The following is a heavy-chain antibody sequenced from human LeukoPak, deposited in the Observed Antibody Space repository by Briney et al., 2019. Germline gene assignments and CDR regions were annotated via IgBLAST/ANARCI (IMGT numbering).Heavy chain of an antibody. CDR2: INYNGDGT. Sequence: GGSLRLSCAVSGFTFRSYFMHWVRQPPGKGLEYVSAINYNGDGTYYANSVKGRFTISRDNSKDTVYLQMGSLRAEDTAVYYCARDPSVGGFSGSELDLRGQGTLVTVSS. V-gene: IGHV3-64*01. J-gene: IGHJ5*02. D-gene: IGHD3-16*01. CDR1: GFTFRSYF. CDR3: ARDPSVGGFSGSELDL.